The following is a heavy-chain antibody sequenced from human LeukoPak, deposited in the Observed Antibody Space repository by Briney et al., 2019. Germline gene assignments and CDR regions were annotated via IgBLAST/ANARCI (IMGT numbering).Heavy chain of an antibody. CDR2: ISYDGSNK. CDR3: ARGLRLRRYGMDV. V-gene: IGHV3-30-3*01. Sequence: HPGGSLRLSCAASGFTFSRYAMHWVRQAPGKGLEWVAVISYDGSNKYYADSVKGRFTISRDNSKNTLYLQMNSLRAEDTAVYYCARGLRLRRYGMDVWGQGTTVTVSS. CDR1: GFTFSRYA. D-gene: IGHD4-17*01. J-gene: IGHJ6*02.